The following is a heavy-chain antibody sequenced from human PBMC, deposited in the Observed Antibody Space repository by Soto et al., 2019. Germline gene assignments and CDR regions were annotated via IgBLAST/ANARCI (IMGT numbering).Heavy chain of an antibody. CDR2: IYATGTT. V-gene: IGHV4-4*07. J-gene: IGHJ5*02. D-gene: IGHD1-1*01. CDR1: GASISGFY. Sequence: SETLSLTCTASGASISGFYWSWIRKSAGKGLEWIGRIYATGTTDYNPSLKSRVMMSVDTSKKQFSLKLRSVTAADTAVYYRVRDGTKTLRDWFDPWGQGISVTVSS. CDR3: VRDGTKTLRDWFDP.